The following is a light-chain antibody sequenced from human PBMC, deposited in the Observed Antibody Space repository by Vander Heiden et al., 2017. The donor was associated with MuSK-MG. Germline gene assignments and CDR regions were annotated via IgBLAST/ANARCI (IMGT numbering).Light chain of an antibody. CDR2: STT. CDR3: AAWDDSLDGLS. J-gene: IGLJ2*01. CDR1: SSNIGSNF. V-gene: IGLV1-47*02. Sequence: QSVLTQPPSASGTPGQRITISCSGGSSNIGSNFVFWYQQLPGTAPKLLIHSTTQRPSGVPDRFFGSRSGTSASLTISGLQSEDEGDYSCAAWDDSLDGLSFGGGTKLTVL.